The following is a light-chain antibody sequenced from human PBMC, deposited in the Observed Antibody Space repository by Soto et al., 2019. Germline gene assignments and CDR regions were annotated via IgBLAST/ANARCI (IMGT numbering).Light chain of an antibody. CDR3: QHYGSSTRT. Sequence: EVVLTQSPGTLSLSPGERATLSCRASQSVISTYSAWYQQKPGQPPRLLIYSASSRDTGIPDRFSGSGSGRDFTLTINRLEPEDFAVYYCQHYGSSTRTFGQGTKVEIK. V-gene: IGKV3-20*01. J-gene: IGKJ1*01. CDR1: QSVISTY. CDR2: SAS.